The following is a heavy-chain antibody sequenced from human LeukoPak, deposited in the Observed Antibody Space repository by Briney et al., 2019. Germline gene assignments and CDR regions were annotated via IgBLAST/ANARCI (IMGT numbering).Heavy chain of an antibody. D-gene: IGHD3-16*01. CDR2: MNRDGSEK. CDR3: ARDGGIIRFGGQDV. J-gene: IGHJ6*02. Sequence: GGSLRLSCAASGFTFSSYWMSWVRQAPGKGLEWVANMNRDGSEKNYVDSIKGRFTISRDNAANSLYLQMTSRRVEDTAVYYCARDGGIIRFGGQDVWGQGTTVIVS. CDR1: GFTFSSYW. V-gene: IGHV3-7*01.